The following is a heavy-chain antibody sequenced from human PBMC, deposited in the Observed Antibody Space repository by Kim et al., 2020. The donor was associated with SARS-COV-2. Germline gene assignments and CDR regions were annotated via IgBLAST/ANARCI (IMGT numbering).Heavy chain of an antibody. J-gene: IGHJ6*02. CDR3: ACWTTVTTHYYYYGMDV. CDR2: ISSSGSTI. D-gene: IGHD4-4*01. CDR1: GFTFSSYE. Sequence: GGSLRLSCAASGFTFSSYEMNWVRQAPGKGLEWVSYISSSGSTIYYADSVKGRFTISRDNAKNSLYLQMNSLRAEDTAVYYCACWTTVTTHYYYYGMDVWGQGTTVTVSS. V-gene: IGHV3-48*03.